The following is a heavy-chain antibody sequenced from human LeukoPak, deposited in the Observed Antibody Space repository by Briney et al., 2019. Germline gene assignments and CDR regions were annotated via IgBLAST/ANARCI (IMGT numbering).Heavy chain of an antibody. CDR3: AKGRGYSSSSVAFDV. D-gene: IGHD6-6*01. CDR1: GFTFDDYA. Sequence: HPGRSLRLSCAASGFTFDDYAMHWVRQAPGKGLEWVSLISWNSGNIGYADSVKGRFTISRDNAKNSLYLQMNGLRAEDTALYYCAKGRGYSSSSVAFDVWGQGTMVTVSS. CDR2: ISWNSGNI. J-gene: IGHJ3*01. V-gene: IGHV3-9*01.